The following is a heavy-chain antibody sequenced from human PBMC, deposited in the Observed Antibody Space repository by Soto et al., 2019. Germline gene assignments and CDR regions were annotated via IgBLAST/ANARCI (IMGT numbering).Heavy chain of an antibody. V-gene: IGHV1-18*01. CDR2: ISAYNGNT. Sequence: QVQLVQSGAEVKKPGASVKVSCKTSGYTFTNFGLSWVRQAPGQGLEWMGWISAYNGNTNYAQNSQGRVTMTPHTPTSTAYMELRSLRSDDTAVYYCARRGTPIRYWGPGTRVTVSS. CDR1: GYTFTNFG. CDR3: ARRGTPIRY. J-gene: IGHJ4*02. D-gene: IGHD3-16*01.